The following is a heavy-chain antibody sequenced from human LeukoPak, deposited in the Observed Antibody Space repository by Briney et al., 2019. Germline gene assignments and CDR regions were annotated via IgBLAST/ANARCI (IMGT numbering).Heavy chain of an antibody. CDR2: INHSGGT. J-gene: IGHJ5*02. V-gene: IGHV4-34*01. CDR1: GGSFSGYY. D-gene: IGHD2-2*01. Sequence: SETLSLTCAVYGGSFSGYYWSWIRQPPGKGLEWIGEINHSGGTNYNPSLKSRVTISVDTSKNQFSLKLSSVTAADTAVYYCARGGWGRIVVVPAAMRLYNWFDPWGQGTLVTVSS. CDR3: ARGGWGRIVVVPAAMRLYNWFDP.